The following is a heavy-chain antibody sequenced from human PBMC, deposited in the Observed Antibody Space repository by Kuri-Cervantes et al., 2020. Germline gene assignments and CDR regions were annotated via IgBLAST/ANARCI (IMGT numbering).Heavy chain of an antibody. Sequence: ASVKVSCKASGYTFTGYYMHWVRQAPGQGLEWMGWINPNSGGTNYAQKFQGRVTMTRDESTSTAYMELSSLRSEDTAVYYCARDRHASTVTTTYDAFDIWGQGTMVTVSS. CDR1: GYTFTGYY. J-gene: IGHJ3*02. CDR2: INPNSGGT. D-gene: IGHD4-17*01. CDR3: ARDRHASTVTTTYDAFDI. V-gene: IGHV1-2*02.